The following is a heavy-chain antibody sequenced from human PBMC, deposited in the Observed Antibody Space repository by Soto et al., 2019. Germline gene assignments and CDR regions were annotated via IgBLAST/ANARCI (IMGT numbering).Heavy chain of an antibody. V-gene: IGHV5-51*01. J-gene: IGHJ6*02. Sequence: PGEALKISCKGSGYSFTSYWIGWVRQMPGKGLEWMGIIYPGDSDTRYSPSFQGQVTISADKSISTAYLQWSSLKASDTAMYYCARHKRPGITIFGVVNLYYGMDVWGQGTTVTVSS. CDR1: GYSFTSYW. CDR2: IYPGDSDT. D-gene: IGHD3-3*01. CDR3: ARHKRPGITIFGVVNLYYGMDV.